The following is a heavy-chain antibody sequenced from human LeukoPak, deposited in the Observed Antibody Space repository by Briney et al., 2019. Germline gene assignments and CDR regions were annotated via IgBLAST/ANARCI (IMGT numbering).Heavy chain of an antibody. CDR2: ISGSGVST. Sequence: GGSLRLSCAASGFTFSNYAMSWVRQAPGKGLEWVSAISGSGVSTYYADSVKGRFTISRDNSKNTLYLQMNSLRVEDTAIYYCAAPLTLAATAYWGQGTLVTVSS. CDR1: GFTFSNYA. J-gene: IGHJ4*02. V-gene: IGHV3-23*01. D-gene: IGHD2-15*01. CDR3: AAPLTLAATAY.